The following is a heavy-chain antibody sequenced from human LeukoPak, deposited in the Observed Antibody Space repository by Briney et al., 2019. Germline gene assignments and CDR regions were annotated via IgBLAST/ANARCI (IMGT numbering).Heavy chain of an antibody. CDR1: GFTFSNYN. CDR2: ITSRSSSI. CDR3: ARDSRFGKLLIPYFDY. J-gene: IGHJ4*02. D-gene: IGHD3-10*01. V-gene: IGHV3-48*02. Sequence: PGGSLRLSCAASGFTFSNYNMNWVRQAPGKGLEWVSYITSRSSSIYYADSVKGRFTISRDNAQNSLYLQMNSLRDEDTAVYYCARDSRFGKLLIPYFDYWGQATLVTVSS.